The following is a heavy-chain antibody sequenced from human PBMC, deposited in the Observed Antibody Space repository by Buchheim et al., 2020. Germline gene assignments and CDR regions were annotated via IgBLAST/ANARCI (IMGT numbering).Heavy chain of an antibody. Sequence: VQLVESGGGLVQPGGSLRLSCAASGFSFSTYWMSWVRQPPGKGLEWIGEIYHSGSTNYNPSLKSRVTISVDKSKNQFSLKLSSVTAADTAVYYCARDYYDSSGYKKYNWFDPWGQGTL. CDR1: GFSFSTYW. V-gene: IGHV4-4*02. J-gene: IGHJ5*02. CDR3: ARDYYDSSGYKKYNWFDP. CDR2: IYHSGST. D-gene: IGHD3-22*01.